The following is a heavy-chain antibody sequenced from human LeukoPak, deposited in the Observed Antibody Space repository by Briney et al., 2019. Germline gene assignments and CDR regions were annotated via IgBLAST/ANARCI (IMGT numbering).Heavy chain of an antibody. Sequence: GGSLRLSCAASGFTFSSYGMHWVRQAPGKGLEWVAVISYDGSNKYYADSVKGRFTISRDNSKNTLYLQMNSLTAEDTAVYYCAKDPSLRGLGYWGQGTLVTVSS. V-gene: IGHV3-30*18. CDR2: ISYDGSNK. J-gene: IGHJ4*02. CDR3: AKDPSLRGLGY. D-gene: IGHD3-10*01. CDR1: GFTFSSYG.